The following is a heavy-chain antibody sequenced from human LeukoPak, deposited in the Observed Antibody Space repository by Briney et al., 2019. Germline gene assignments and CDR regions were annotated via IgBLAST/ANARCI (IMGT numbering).Heavy chain of an antibody. CDR3: ARGSRELYYFDY. J-gene: IGHJ4*02. D-gene: IGHD1-7*01. Sequence: SETLSLTCTVSGGSISSYYWSWIRQPPGKGLEWIGYIYDSRSTNYNPSLKSRVTISVDASKTQFSLKLNSVTAADTAVYYCARGSRELYYFDYWGQGTLVTVSS. V-gene: IGHV4-59*01. CDR2: IYDSRST. CDR1: GGSISSYY.